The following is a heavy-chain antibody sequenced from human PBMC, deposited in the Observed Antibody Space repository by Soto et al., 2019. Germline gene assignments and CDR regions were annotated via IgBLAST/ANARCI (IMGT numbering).Heavy chain of an antibody. CDR1: GGIFTNNA. V-gene: IGHV1-69*01. CDR3: ATGGHNDGYNFYHGMDV. CDR2: VIPLFDTA. Sequence: QVQVVQSGAEVKKPGSSVKVSCKVSGGIFTNNAISWVRQAPGQGLEWLGGVIPLFDTAYYAQIFRGRLRISAHGATTTAYMELSGLTSADTAVYFCATGGHNDGYNFYHGMDVWGQGTIVTVS. D-gene: IGHD5-18*01. J-gene: IGHJ6*02.